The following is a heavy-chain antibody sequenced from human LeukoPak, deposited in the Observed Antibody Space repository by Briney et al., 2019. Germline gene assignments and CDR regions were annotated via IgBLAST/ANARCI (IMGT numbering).Heavy chain of an antibody. CDR3: ARAADTAMVDY. V-gene: IGHV4-59*01. CDR2: IYYSGST. D-gene: IGHD5-18*01. Sequence: SETLSLTCTVSGGSISSYYWSWIWQPPGKGLEWIGYIYYSGSTNYNPSLKSRVTISVDTSKNQFSLKLSSVTAADTAVYYCARAADTAMVDYWGQGTLVTVSS. CDR1: GGSISSYY. J-gene: IGHJ4*02.